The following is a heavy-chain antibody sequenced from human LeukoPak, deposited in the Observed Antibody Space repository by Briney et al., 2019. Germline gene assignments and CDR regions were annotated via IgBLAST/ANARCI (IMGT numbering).Heavy chain of an antibody. Sequence: PSETLSLTCTVSGGSISSYYWSWIRQPPGKGLEWIGYIYYSGSTNYNPSLKSRVTISVDTSKNQFSLKLSSVTAADTAVYYCARVGGYSSSDYYYYMDVWGKGTTVTVSS. CDR2: IYYSGST. D-gene: IGHD6-6*01. V-gene: IGHV4-59*01. CDR3: ARVGGYSSSDYYYYMDV. CDR1: GGSISSYY. J-gene: IGHJ6*03.